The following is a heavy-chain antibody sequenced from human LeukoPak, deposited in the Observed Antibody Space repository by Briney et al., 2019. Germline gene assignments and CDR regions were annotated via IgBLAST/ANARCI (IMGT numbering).Heavy chain of an antibody. J-gene: IGHJ4*02. CDR2: IYYSGST. CDR1: GGSISSYY. CDR3: ARDLGNYFGYFDY. V-gene: IGHV4-59*01. Sequence: KPSETLSLTCTVSGGSISSYYWNWIRQPPGKGLEWIGYIYYSGSTNYNPSLKSRVTISVDTSKNQFSLKLSSVTAADTAVYYCARDLGNYFGYFDYWGQGTLVTVSS. D-gene: IGHD1-7*01.